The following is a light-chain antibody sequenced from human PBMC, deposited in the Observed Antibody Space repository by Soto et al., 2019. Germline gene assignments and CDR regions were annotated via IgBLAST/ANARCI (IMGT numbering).Light chain of an antibody. CDR3: QQSYSTPIT. J-gene: IGKJ5*01. V-gene: IGKV1-39*01. CDR2: TAS. CDR1: QGIRTY. Sequence: IHFTQSPSSLSASVGDRVTITCRASQGIRTYLAWYQQKPGKAPKLLIYTASSLQSGVPSGFSGSGSGTDFTLTISSLHPEDFATYFCQQSYSTPITFGQGTRLEIK.